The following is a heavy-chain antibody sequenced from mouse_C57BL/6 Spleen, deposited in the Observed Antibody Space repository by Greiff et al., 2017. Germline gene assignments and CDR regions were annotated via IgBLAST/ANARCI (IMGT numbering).Heavy chain of an antibody. CDR1: GYTFTDYE. D-gene: IGHD1-1*01. CDR2: IDPETGGT. Sequence: VQLQQSGAELVRPGASVTLSCKASGYTFTDYEMHWVKQTPVHGLEWIGAIDPETGGTAYNQKFKGKAILTADKSSSTAYMELRSLTSEDSAVYYCTFYYGSSYVYYFDYWGQGTTLTVSS. CDR3: TFYYGSSYVYYFDY. J-gene: IGHJ2*01. V-gene: IGHV1-15*01.